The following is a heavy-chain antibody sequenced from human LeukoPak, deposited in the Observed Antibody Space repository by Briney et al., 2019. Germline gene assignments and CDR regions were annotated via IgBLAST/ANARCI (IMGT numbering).Heavy chain of an antibody. J-gene: IGHJ4*02. CDR1: GFSLSNYW. Sequence: PGGSLRLSCAASGFSLSNYWMSWVRQAPGKGLEWVAVISYDGSNKYYADSVKGRFTISRDNSKNTLYLQLNSLRAEDTAVYYCARDFTFDYWGQGTLVTVSS. V-gene: IGHV3-30*03. CDR2: ISYDGSNK. CDR3: ARDFTFDY. D-gene: IGHD3-16*01.